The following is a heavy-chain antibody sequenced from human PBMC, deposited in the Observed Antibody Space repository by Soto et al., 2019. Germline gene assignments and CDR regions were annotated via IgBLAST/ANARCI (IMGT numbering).Heavy chain of an antibody. CDR3: ARDYSSYGPFDY. Sequence: GGSLRLSCAASGFTFSSYAMSWVRQAPGKGLEWVSAISGSSSTTYYADSVKGRFTISRDNAKNSLYLQMNSLRAEDTAVYYCARDYSSYGPFDYWGQGTLVTVSS. D-gene: IGHD5-18*01. CDR1: GFTFSSYA. V-gene: IGHV3-23*01. J-gene: IGHJ4*02. CDR2: ISGSSSTT.